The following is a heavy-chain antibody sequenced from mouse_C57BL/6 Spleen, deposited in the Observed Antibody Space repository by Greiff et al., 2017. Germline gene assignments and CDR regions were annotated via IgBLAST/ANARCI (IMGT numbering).Heavy chain of an antibody. Sequence: QVTLKVCGPGILQSSQTLSLTCSFSGYSLSTSGMGVSWIRQPSGKGLEWLAHIYWDDAKCNNPSLKSPPPTSKDTSSKPVILNSTSVDTADTATYYVARGEYDGGSWFAYWGQGTLVTVSA. CDR1: GYSLSTSGMG. CDR2: IYWDDAK. J-gene: IGHJ3*01. V-gene: IGHV8-12*01. CDR3: ARGEYDGGSWFAY. D-gene: IGHD2-3*01.